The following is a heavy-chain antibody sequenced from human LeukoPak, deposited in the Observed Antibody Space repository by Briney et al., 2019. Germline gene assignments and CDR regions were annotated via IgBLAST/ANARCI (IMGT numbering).Heavy chain of an antibody. Sequence: PSETPSLTCTVSGGSISSYYWSWIRQPPGKGLEWIGYIYYSGSTNYNPSLKSRVTISVDTSKNQFSLKLSSVTAADTAVYHCARDRYSSSWYDPYYMDVWGKGTTVTVSS. D-gene: IGHD6-13*01. J-gene: IGHJ6*03. CDR3: ARDRYSSSWYDPYYMDV. CDR2: IYYSGST. V-gene: IGHV4-59*01. CDR1: GGSISSYY.